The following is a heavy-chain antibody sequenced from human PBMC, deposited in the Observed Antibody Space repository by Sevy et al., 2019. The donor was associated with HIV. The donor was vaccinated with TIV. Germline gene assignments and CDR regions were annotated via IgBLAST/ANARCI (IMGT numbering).Heavy chain of an antibody. V-gene: IGHV4-39*01. Sequence: SETLSLTCGVSGGSISSISNYWGWIRQPPGRELEWIGSLYYEGTTYYNPSLQSRVRISGNTSKNLFSLDLTSVTAADTAVYYCARGRLYYYDSSGYLPRRLNNWFDPWGQGTLVTVSS. CDR2: LYYEGTT. J-gene: IGHJ5*02. CDR3: ARGRLYYYDSSGYLPRRLNNWFDP. D-gene: IGHD3-22*01. CDR1: GGSISSISNY.